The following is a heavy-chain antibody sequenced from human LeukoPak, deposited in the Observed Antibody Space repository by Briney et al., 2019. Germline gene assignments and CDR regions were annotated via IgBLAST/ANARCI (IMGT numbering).Heavy chain of an antibody. V-gene: IGHV4-59*01. Sequence: SETLSLTCTVSGGSISSYYWSWIRQPPGKGLEWIGYIYYSGSTNYNPSLKSRVTISVDTSKNQFSLKLSSVTAADTAVYYCARNRRITMVRGVTYYFDYWGQGTLVTVSS. CDR3: ARNRRITMVRGVTYYFDY. CDR1: GGSISSYY. D-gene: IGHD3-10*01. J-gene: IGHJ4*02. CDR2: IYYSGST.